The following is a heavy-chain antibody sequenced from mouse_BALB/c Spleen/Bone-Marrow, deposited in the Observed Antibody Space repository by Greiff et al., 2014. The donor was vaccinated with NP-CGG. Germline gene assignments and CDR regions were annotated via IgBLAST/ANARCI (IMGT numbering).Heavy chain of an antibody. CDR1: GYNFISYW. D-gene: IGHD1-3*01. CDR3: ARWGKGYFDV. Sequence: VQLQQSGAELVKPGASVKLSCKASGYNFISYWIHWVKQRPGQGLEWIGEINPGNGRTNYNEKFKNKATLTIDKSSSTACMQLSRLTSEDSAVYYCARWGKGYFDVWGAGTTVTVSS. CDR2: INPGNGRT. V-gene: IGHV1S81*02. J-gene: IGHJ1*01.